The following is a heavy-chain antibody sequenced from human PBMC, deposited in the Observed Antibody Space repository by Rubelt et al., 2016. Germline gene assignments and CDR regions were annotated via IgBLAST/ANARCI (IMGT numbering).Heavy chain of an antibody. CDR3: ARAVECRLGGDCYLAPFDY. J-gene: IGHJ4*02. CDR1: GYTFTSYY. V-gene: IGHV1-46*01. Sequence: QVQLVQSGAEVKKPGASVKVSCKASGYTFTSYYMHWVRQAPGQGLEWMGIINPSGGSTSYAQKFQGRVTMTRDTSTSTVYMELSSLRPEDTAVYYCARAVECRLGGDCYLAPFDYWGQGTLVTVSS. D-gene: IGHD2-21*02. CDR2: INPSGGST.